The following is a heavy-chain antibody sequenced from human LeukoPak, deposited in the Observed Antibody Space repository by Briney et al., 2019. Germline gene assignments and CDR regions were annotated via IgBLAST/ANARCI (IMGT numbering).Heavy chain of an antibody. CDR2: INFSGGDDT. CDR3: AKTAEYYGSGNIDY. D-gene: IGHD3-10*01. J-gene: IGHJ4*02. Sequence: QPGGSLRLSCAASRVTFSNYAMSWVRQAPEKGLEWVSSINFSGGDDTYYAASVKGPFNISRDNSQNTLYLQMNSLRAEDTAIYFFAKTAEYYGSGNIDYWGQGTLVTVSS. V-gene: IGHV3-23*01. CDR1: RVTFSNYA.